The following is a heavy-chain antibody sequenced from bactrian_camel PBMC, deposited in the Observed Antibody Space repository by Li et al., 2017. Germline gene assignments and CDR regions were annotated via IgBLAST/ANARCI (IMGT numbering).Heavy chain of an antibody. V-gene: IGHV3S53*01. Sequence: HVQLVESGGGLVQPGGSLRLSCATSGDTYSTYCLGWFRQAPGKEREAVAIIERDGTINYAESVKGGFTISQDNAENRLYLQMNSLKPEDTALYYCAALPGYYAVGYVYHYWGQGTQVTVS. CDR1: GDTYSTYC. CDR3: AALPGYYAVGYVYHY. J-gene: IGHJ4*01. CDR2: IERDGTI. D-gene: IGHD2*01.